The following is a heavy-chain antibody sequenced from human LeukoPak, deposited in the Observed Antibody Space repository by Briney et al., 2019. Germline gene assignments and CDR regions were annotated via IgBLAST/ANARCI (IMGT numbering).Heavy chain of an antibody. V-gene: IGHV3-20*04. D-gene: IGHD4-17*01. CDR2: INWNGGST. J-gene: IGHJ4*02. Sequence: PGGSLRLSCAASGFTFEDYGMTWVRQAPGKGLGWVSGINWNGGSTGYAASVKGRFTISRDNAKTSLYLQMNSLRAEDTAFYYCARVASRTYGDYFDYWGQGTLVTVSS. CDR3: ARVASRTYGDYFDY. CDR1: GFTFEDYG.